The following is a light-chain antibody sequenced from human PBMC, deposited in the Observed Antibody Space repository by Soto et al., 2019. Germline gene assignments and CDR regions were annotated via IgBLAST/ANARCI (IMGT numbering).Light chain of an antibody. J-gene: IGKJ4*01. V-gene: IGKV3-20*01. CDR2: GAS. Sequence: EIVLTQSPGTLSLSPGERATLSCRASQSVGRNFLAWYQQKPGQAPRLLIHGASSRATGIPDRFSGSGSGTDFFLTISRLEPEDFAVYYCQQYASLPHTFGGRTKVE. CDR3: QQYASLPHT. CDR1: QSVGRNF.